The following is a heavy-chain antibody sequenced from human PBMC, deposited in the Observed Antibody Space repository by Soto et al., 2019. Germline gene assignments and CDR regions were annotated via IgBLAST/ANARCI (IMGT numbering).Heavy chain of an antibody. J-gene: IGHJ4*02. CDR1: GGSISSGGYY. Sequence: SETLSLTCTVSGGSISSGGYYWSWIRQHPGKGLEWIGYIYYSGSTYYNPSLKSRVTISVDTSKNQFSLKLSSVTAADTAVYYCAKDLEGLLFPDYWGQGTLVTVSS. CDR2: IYYSGST. CDR3: AKDLEGLLFPDY. D-gene: IGHD3-10*02. V-gene: IGHV4-31*03.